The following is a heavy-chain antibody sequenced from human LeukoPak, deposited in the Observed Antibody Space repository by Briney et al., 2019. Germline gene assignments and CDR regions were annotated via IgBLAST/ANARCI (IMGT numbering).Heavy chain of an antibody. V-gene: IGHV4-59*08. J-gene: IGHJ3*02. CDR1: GGSISNYY. Sequence: SETLSLTCTVSGGSISNYYWTWIRQPPGRGLEWIGYIFSSGSTNYNPSLKSRVTISVDTSKNQFSLRLSSVTAADTAVYYCARHLPRTDIGYAFDIWGQGTVVTVSS. D-gene: IGHD2-15*01. CDR3: ARHLPRTDIGYAFDI. CDR2: IFSSGST.